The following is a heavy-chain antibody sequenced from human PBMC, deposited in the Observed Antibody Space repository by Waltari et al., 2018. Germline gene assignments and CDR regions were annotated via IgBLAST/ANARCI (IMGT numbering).Heavy chain of an antibody. CDR3: ATRHLLQGLVETAY. V-gene: IGHV1-3*01. CDR1: GYHFTNFA. CDR2: VNVGVGST. J-gene: IGHJ4*02. Sequence: QVQVLQSGAEVKKPGASVKISCQVSGYHFTNFAIHWVRLAPGQKFEWLGWVNVGVGSTKNSQKLNDRLTFTKDTSATTVYMELRGLTSQDTAVYYCATRHLLQGLVETAYWGQGTQVNVST. D-gene: IGHD1-26*01.